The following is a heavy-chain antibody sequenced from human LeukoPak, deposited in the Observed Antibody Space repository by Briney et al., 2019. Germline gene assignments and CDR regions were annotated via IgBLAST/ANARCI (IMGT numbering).Heavy chain of an antibody. D-gene: IGHD5-12*01. CDR1: GYTFTGYY. CDR3: AYPGARGYSAVY. CDR2: INPNSGGT. Sequence: ASVKVSCKASGYTFTGYYIHWVRQAPGQGLEWMGWINPNSGGTNYAQKFQGGVTMTRDTSISTAYMELSRLRSDDTAVYYCAYPGARGYSAVYWGQGTLVTVSS. V-gene: IGHV1-2*02. J-gene: IGHJ4*02.